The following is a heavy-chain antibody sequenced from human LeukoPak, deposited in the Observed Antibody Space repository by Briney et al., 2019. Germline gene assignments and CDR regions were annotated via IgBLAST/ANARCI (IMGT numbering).Heavy chain of an antibody. CDR3: ARLGSGGYYWRPFDY. CDR2: LYYSGST. Sequence: SETLSLTCTVSGGSISSYYWTWIRQPPGKGLEWIGSLYYSGSTNYNPSLKSRVTISVDTSKNQFSLKLSSVTAADTAVYYCARLGSGGYYWRPFDYWGQGTLVTVSS. V-gene: IGHV4-59*08. J-gene: IGHJ4*02. D-gene: IGHD3-10*01. CDR1: GGSISSYY.